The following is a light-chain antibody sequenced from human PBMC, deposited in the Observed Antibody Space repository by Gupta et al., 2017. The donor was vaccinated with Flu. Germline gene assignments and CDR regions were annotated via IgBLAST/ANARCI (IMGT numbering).Light chain of an antibody. CDR3: ATWDDSLNGGV. V-gene: IGLV1-47*02. Sequence: SVLTQPPSASGTPGPRVTISCSGSSSNIGNSFVFWYRQLPGTAPKLLIYSNNQRPSGVPDRFSGSKSGTSASLAISGLRSEDEADYYCATWDDSLNGGVFGGGTKLTVL. J-gene: IGLJ3*02. CDR1: SSNIGNSF. CDR2: SNN.